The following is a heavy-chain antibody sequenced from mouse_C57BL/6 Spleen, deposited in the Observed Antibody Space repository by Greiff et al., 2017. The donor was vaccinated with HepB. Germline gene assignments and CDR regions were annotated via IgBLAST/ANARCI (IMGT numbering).Heavy chain of an antibody. Sequence: DVKLQESGAELVRPGASVKLSCTASGFNIKDDYMHWVKQRPEQGLEWIGWIDPENGDTEYASKFQGKATITADTSSNTAYLQLSSLTSEDTAVYYCTSLYGYDDAYWGQGTLVTVSA. CDR2: IDPENGDT. CDR3: TSLYGYDDAY. D-gene: IGHD2-2*01. CDR1: GFNIKDDY. V-gene: IGHV14-4*01. J-gene: IGHJ3*01.